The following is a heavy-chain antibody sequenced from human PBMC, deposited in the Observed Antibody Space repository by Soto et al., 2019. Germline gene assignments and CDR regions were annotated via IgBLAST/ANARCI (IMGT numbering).Heavy chain of an antibody. J-gene: IGHJ3*02. CDR2: SYAGDTET. Sequence: GESLKISCKGSGYGFTNYWIGWVRQMPWKGLEWMGISYAGDTETRYSPSFQGLVTISADKSISTAYLQWSSLKASDTAMYYCARHSRDYPFDIGGQGTMVTVS. CDR3: ARHSRDYPFDI. CDR1: GYGFTNYW. V-gene: IGHV5-51*01. D-gene: IGHD3-10*01.